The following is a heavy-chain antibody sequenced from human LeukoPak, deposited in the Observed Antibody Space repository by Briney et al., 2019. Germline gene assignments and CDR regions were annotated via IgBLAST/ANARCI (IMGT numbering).Heavy chain of an antibody. CDR2: IWYDGSNK. J-gene: IGHJ4*02. D-gene: IGHD1-26*01. CDR1: GFTLSSYG. CDR3: ARVGIVGYFDY. Sequence: PGGSLRLSCAASGFTLSSYGMHWVRQAPGKGLEWVAVIWYDGSNKYYADSVKGRFTISRDNSKNTLYLQMNSLRAEDTAVYYCARVGIVGYFDYWGQGTLVTVSS. V-gene: IGHV3-33*01.